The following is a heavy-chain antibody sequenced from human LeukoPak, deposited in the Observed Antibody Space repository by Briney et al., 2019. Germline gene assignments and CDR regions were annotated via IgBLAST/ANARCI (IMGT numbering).Heavy chain of an antibody. CDR3: ATGSGESYYHY. CDR2: INHSGST. V-gene: IGHV4-34*01. J-gene: IGHJ4*02. Sequence: SETLSLTCTVSGGSINNYYWSWIRQPPGKGLEWIGEINHSGSTNYNPSLKSRVTISVDTSKNQFSLKLSSVTAADTAVYYCATGSGESYYHYWGQGTLVTVSS. D-gene: IGHD3-10*01. CDR1: GGSINNYY.